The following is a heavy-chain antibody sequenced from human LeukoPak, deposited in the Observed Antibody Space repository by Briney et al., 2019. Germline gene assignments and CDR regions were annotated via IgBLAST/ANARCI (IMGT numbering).Heavy chain of an antibody. J-gene: IGHJ4*02. CDR2: ISAYNGNT. D-gene: IGHD3-10*01. Sequence: ASVKVSCKASAYTFTSYGISWGRQAPGQGLEWMGWISAYNGNTNYAQKLQGRVTMTTDTSTSTAYMELRSRRAADTPASYCAREVWFGELSERALDYWGQGTLVTVSS. CDR3: AREVWFGELSERALDY. V-gene: IGHV1-18*01. CDR1: AYTFTSYG.